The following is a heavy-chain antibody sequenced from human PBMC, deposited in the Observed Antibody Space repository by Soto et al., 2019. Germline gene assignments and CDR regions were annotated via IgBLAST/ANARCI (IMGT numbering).Heavy chain of an antibody. J-gene: IGHJ5*02. D-gene: IGHD3-16*01. CDR3: AGGGGVPALGDP. CDR1: GVSMRNSY. CDR2: ISTSGNT. V-gene: IGHV4-4*07. Sequence: QVQLEESGPGLVKPSETLSLICSVSGVSMRNSYWTWIRQSAGKGLEWIGRISTSGNTNYNPSLNSRLTMSVDTSKNPGSLKLASVAAAGTAGYYWAGGGGVPALGDPWGQGTLVTVSS.